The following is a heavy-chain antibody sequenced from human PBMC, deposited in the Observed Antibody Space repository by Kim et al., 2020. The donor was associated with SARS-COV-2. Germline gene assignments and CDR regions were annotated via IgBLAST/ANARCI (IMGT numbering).Heavy chain of an antibody. CDR1: GFTFSSYA. J-gene: IGHJ4*02. CDR2: ISGSGSTT. V-gene: IGHV3-23*01. D-gene: IGHD2-15*01. Sequence: GGSLRLSCAASGFTFSSYAMNWVRQAPGKGLEWVAGISGSGSTTYYADSVKGRFTISRDNSKNTLYLQMNSLRAEDTAVYYCANRYCSGGTCYSIDYWGQGTLVTVSS. CDR3: ANRYCSGGTCYSIDY.